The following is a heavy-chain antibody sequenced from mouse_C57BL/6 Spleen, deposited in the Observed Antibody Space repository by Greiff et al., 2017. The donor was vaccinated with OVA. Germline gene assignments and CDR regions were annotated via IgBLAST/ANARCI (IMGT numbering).Heavy chain of an antibody. CDR3: ARTTTVVDPYYFDY. Sequence: QVQLQQSGAELVRPGPSVKMSCKASGYTFTNYWIGWAKQRPGHGLEWIGDIYPGGGYTNYNEKFKGKATLTADKSSSTAYMQFSSLTSEDSAIYYCARTTTVVDPYYFDYWGQGTTLTVSS. CDR1: GYTFTNYW. J-gene: IGHJ2*01. CDR2: IYPGGGYT. V-gene: IGHV1-63*01. D-gene: IGHD1-1*01.